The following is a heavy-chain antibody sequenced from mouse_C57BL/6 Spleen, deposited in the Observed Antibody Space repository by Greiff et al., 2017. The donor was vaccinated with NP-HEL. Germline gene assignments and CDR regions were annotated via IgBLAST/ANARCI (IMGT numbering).Heavy chain of an antibody. CDR3: ARKGVTTGYYAMDY. V-gene: IGHV5-17*01. D-gene: IGHD2-5*01. CDR1: GFTFSDYG. Sequence: EVQRVESGGGLVKPGGSLKLSCAASGFTFSDYGMHWVRQAPETGLEWVAYISSGSSSIYYADTVKGRFTISRDNAKNTLFLQMNSMRSEDTAMYYCARKGVTTGYYAMDYWGQGTSVTVSS. CDR2: ISSGSSSI. J-gene: IGHJ4*01.